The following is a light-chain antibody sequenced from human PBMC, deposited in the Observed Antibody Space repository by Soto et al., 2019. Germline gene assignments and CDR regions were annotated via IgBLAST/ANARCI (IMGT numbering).Light chain of an antibody. CDR2: WAS. CDR1: QSVLYSVKNKNY. Sequence: DNVLTQYPDSLAVSLGERATINCKTSQSVLYSVKNKNYLAWFQQTPGQPPKSLIYWASMRESGVPDRFSGSGSGTDFTLIISSLQAEDLAVYYCQQYAGPPWTFGHGTRVEIK. CDR3: QQYAGPPWT. J-gene: IGKJ1*01. V-gene: IGKV4-1*01.